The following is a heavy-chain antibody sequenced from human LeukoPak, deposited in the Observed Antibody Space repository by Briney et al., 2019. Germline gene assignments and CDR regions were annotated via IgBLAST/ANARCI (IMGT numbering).Heavy chain of an antibody. D-gene: IGHD6-13*01. V-gene: IGHV3-48*03. J-gene: IGHJ4*02. CDR1: GFTLTSYE. CDR3: ARGPYSSNWYVDY. Sequence: VGSLRLSCAASGFTLTSYEMNWGRLAPGKGLEWISYISRTGNSIYYADSVKGRFTVSRDSAKDSLYLQMNSLRAEDTAVYYCARGPYSSNWYVDYWGQGTLVTVAS. CDR2: ISRTGNSI.